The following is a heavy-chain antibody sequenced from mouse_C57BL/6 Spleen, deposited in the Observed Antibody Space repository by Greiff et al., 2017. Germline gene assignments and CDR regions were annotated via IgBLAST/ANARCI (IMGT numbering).Heavy chain of an antibody. D-gene: IGHD2-2*01. CDR1: GYTFTSYW. Sequence: QVQLKQPGAELVKPGASVKLSCKASGYTFTSYWMHWVKQRPGRGLEWIGRIDPNSGGTKYNEKFKSKATLTVDKPSSTAYMQLSSLTSEDSAVYYCASIYYGYDVDAMDYWGQGTSVTVSS. V-gene: IGHV1-72*01. J-gene: IGHJ4*01. CDR3: ASIYYGYDVDAMDY. CDR2: IDPNSGGT.